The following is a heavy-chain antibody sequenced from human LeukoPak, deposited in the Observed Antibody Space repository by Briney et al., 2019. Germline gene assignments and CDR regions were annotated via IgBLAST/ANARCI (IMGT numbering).Heavy chain of an antibody. CDR3: ARGGHSSSWYVNYYYYYMDV. CDR1: GYTFTSYD. Sequence: ASVKGSCKASGYTFTSYDINWVRQATGQGLEWMGWMNPNSGNTGYAQKFQGRVTMTRNTSISTAYMELSSLRSEDTAVYYCARGGHSSSWYVNYYYYYMDVWGKGTTVTISS. D-gene: IGHD6-13*01. J-gene: IGHJ6*03. CDR2: MNPNSGNT. V-gene: IGHV1-8*01.